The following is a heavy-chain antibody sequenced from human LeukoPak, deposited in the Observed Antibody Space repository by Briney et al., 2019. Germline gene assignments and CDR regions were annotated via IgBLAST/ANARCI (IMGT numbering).Heavy chain of an antibody. Sequence: RGSLRLSCAASGLTFSSYVMSWVRQAPGKGLEWVSGISGSGGSTYYADSVKGRFTISRDNSKNTLYLQMNSLRAEDTAVYYCAKSRVSSPIYWYFDLWGRGTLVTVSS. CDR2: ISGSGGST. J-gene: IGHJ2*01. CDR3: AKSRVSSPIYWYFDL. V-gene: IGHV3-23*01. D-gene: IGHD6-13*01. CDR1: GLTFSSYV.